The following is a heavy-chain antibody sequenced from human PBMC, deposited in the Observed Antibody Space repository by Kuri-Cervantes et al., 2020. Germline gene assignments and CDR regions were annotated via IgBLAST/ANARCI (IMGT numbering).Heavy chain of an antibody. Sequence: GESLKISCAASGFTFSSYAMSWVRQAPGKGLEWVSAISGSGGSTYYADSVKGRFTISRDNARNSLFLQMNSLRAEDTAIYYCAGPQGAMPYWGQGTLVTVSS. CDR2: ISGSGGST. V-gene: IGHV3-23*01. D-gene: IGHD3-16*01. J-gene: IGHJ4*02. CDR3: AGPQGAMPY. CDR1: GFTFSSYA.